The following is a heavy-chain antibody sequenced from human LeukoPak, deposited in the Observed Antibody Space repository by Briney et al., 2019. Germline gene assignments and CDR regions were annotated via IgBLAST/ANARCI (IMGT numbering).Heavy chain of an antibody. CDR3: AKDRYYYDSSAYDY. V-gene: IGHV3-30*02. D-gene: IGHD3-22*01. CDR1: GFTFSSYG. CDR2: IRYDGSNK. J-gene: IGHJ4*02. Sequence: GGSLRLSCAASGFTFSSYGMHWVRQAPAKGLDWVAFIRYDGSNKYYEDSVKGRFTISRGNSKNTLYLQMNSLRAEDTAVYYCAKDRYYYDSSAYDYWGQGTLVTVSS.